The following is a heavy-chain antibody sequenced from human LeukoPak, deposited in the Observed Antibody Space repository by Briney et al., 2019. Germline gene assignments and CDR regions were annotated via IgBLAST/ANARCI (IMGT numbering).Heavy chain of an antibody. V-gene: IGHV4-61*02. J-gene: IGHJ4*02. CDR3: ARLSPGGRGGTYFDY. D-gene: IGHD1-26*01. Sequence: SGTLSLTCTVSSGSVSSDSHYWSWIRQPAGKELEYIGRLYTSGTTNYNPSLKSRVTMSLDTSKNQFSLKLSSVTAADTAVYYCARLSPGGRGGTYFDYWGQGTLVTVSS. CDR2: LYTSGTT. CDR1: SGSVSSDSHY.